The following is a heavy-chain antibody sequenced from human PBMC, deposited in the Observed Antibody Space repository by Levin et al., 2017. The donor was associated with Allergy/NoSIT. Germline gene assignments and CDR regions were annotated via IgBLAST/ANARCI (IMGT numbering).Heavy chain of an antibody. CDR2: IRSKAYGGTT. CDR3: ARNSNWVDF. CDR1: GFTLGDYA. J-gene: IGHJ4*01. D-gene: IGHD2-8*01. V-gene: IGHV3-49*03. Sequence: PGGSLRLSCTVAGFTLGDYAVSWFRQAPGKGLEWVGFIRSKAYGGTTEYAASVKGRFTISREDSKSIVYLQMNSLKTEDTAVYYCARNSNWVDFWGHGTLVTVSS.